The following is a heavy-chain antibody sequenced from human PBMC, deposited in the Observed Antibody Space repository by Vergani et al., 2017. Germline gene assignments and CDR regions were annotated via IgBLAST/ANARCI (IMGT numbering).Heavy chain of an antibody. V-gene: IGHV3-23*01. Sequence: EVQLLESGGSLMQPGGSVRLSCAASGFTFSTYAMHWVRQAPGKGLEWVSAITGGGGSSYYADSFKGRFIISRDSSRDTLYLQMNSLRPEDTATYYCVRDADFNDNGFDSWGQGTLVTVSS. J-gene: IGHJ4*02. CDR3: VRDADFNDNGFDS. CDR1: GFTFSTYA. D-gene: IGHD3-9*01. CDR2: ITGGGGSS.